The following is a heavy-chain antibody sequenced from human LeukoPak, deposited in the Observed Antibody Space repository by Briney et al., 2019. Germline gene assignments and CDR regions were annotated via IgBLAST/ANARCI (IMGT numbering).Heavy chain of an antibody. J-gene: IGHJ4*02. CDR2: ISVFNGKL. CDR3: ARDPPGAARPGVSDY. CDR1: GYTFTSFG. D-gene: IGHD6-6*01. Sequence: ASVKVSCKACGYTFTSFGISWVRQAPGQGLEWMGWISVFNGKLLYAQKYQGRVTMTTEIPPSTAYMELRSLRSDDTAVYYCARDPPGAARPGVSDYWGQGTLVTVSS. V-gene: IGHV1-18*01.